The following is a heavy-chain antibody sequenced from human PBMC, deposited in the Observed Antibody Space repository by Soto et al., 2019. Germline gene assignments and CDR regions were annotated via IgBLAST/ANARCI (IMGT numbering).Heavy chain of an antibody. J-gene: IGHJ5*02. CDR3: ARSDFKYFDWLNNWFDP. CDR2: IYYSGST. CDR1: GGSISSYY. D-gene: IGHD3-9*01. V-gene: IGHV4-59*01. Sequence: SETLSLTCTVSGGSISSYYWRWIRQPPGKGLEWIGYIYYSGSTNYNPSLKSRVTISVDTSKNQFSLKLSSVTAADTAVYYCARSDFKYFDWLNNWFDPWGQGTLVTVSS.